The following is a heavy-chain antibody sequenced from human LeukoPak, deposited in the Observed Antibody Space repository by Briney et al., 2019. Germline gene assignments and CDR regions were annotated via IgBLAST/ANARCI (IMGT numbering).Heavy chain of an antibody. CDR1: GGSISSYY. V-gene: IGHV4-59*01. J-gene: IGHJ4*02. Sequence: SETLSLTCTVSGGSISSYYWSWIRQPPGKGLEWIGYICYSGSTNYNPSLKSRVTISVDTSKNQFSLKLSSVTAADTAVYYCARDTYYYDSSGYRPFDYWGQGTLVTVSS. CDR2: ICYSGST. CDR3: ARDTYYYDSSGYRPFDY. D-gene: IGHD3-22*01.